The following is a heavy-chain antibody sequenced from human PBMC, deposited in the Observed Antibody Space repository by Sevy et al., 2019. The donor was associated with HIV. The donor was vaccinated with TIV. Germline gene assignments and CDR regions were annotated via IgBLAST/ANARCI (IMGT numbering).Heavy chain of an antibody. Sequence: GGSLRLSCIGSGFSFSYYGIHWVRQSPGKGLDWVALISHDGINENYADSVKGRFTSSRVNAKNTVYLEMNSLRNDDTAIYFCANAYSGSYSHSYLYALDVWGQGTTVTVSS. CDR2: ISHDGINE. V-gene: IGHV3-30*18. CDR1: GFSFSYYG. J-gene: IGHJ6*02. D-gene: IGHD1-26*01. CDR3: ANAYSGSYSHSYLYALDV.